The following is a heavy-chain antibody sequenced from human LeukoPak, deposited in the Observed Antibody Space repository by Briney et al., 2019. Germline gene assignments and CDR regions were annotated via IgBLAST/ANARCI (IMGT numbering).Heavy chain of an antibody. V-gene: IGHV3-30*18. J-gene: IGHJ4*02. D-gene: IGHD5-18*01. CDR2: ISYDGINK. Sequence: GRSLRLSCAASGFTFSDYGMHWVRQAPGKGLEWVTLISYDGINKYYADSVKGRFTISRDNSKNTLYLQMNSLRAEDTAVYYCAKAYRYGYGDNFDYWGQGTLVTVSS. CDR3: AKAYRYGYGDNFDY. CDR1: GFTFSDYG.